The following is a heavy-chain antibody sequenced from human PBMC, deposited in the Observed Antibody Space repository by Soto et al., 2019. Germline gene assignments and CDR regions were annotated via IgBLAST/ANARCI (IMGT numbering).Heavy chain of an antibody. J-gene: IGHJ4*02. CDR3: ARGEGYSDILTGYYIWWFLDY. CDR1: GYTFTSYG. CDR2: ISAYNGNT. Sequence: EASVEVSFKASGYTFTSYGISWVRQAPGQGLECMGWISAYNGNTNYAQKLQGRVTMTTDTSTSTAYMELRSLRSDDTAVYYCARGEGYSDILTGYYIWWFLDYWGQGTLVTVSS. D-gene: IGHD3-9*01. V-gene: IGHV1-18*04.